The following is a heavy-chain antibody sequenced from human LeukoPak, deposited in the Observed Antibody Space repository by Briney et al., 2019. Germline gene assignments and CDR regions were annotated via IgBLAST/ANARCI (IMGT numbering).Heavy chain of an antibody. CDR3: ARDHPGSNSLDY. CDR2: LRTDGQKT. Sequence: WESLRLSCAASGFTFSNYWMHWVRQAPGKGLQWVSRLRTDGQKTSYADSVKGRFTISRDNAKNTLYLQMNSLRVEDTAVYYCARDHPGSNSLDYWGQGTLVTVSS. V-gene: IGHV3-74*01. D-gene: IGHD4-11*01. J-gene: IGHJ4*02. CDR1: GFTFSNYW.